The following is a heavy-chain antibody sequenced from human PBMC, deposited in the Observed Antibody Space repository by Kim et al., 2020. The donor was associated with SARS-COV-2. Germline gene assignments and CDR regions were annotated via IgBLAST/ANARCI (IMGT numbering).Heavy chain of an antibody. CDR3: VGGWYFDY. J-gene: IGHJ4*02. V-gene: IGHV4-4*02. CDR2: SGST. D-gene: IGHD6-19*01. Sequence: SGSTNYNPSLKSRVTISVDKSKNQFSLKLSSVTAADTAVYYCVGGWYFDYWGQGTLVTVSS.